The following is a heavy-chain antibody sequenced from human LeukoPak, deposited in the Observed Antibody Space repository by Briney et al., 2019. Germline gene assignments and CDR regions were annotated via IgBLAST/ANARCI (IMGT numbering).Heavy chain of an antibody. CDR3: AKSNGYGLVDI. D-gene: IGHD3-10*01. V-gene: IGHV4-59*01. J-gene: IGHJ3*02. CDR1: DDSITMYY. Sequence: SETLSLTCTVSDDSITMYYWTWIRQPPGKGLEWIGYVDHTGSTKFNPSLNGRVSISRDTSNNFFSLRLRSVTAADTAVYYCAKSNGYGLVDIWGQGTMVTVSS. CDR2: VDHTGST.